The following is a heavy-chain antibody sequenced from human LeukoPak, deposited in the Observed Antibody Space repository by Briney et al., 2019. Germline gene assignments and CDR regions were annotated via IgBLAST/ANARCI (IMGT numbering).Heavy chain of an antibody. CDR1: GFTFSSYS. CDR3: ARGWGSFYYFDY. V-gene: IGHV3-21*04. Sequence: GGCRRLSCAASGFTFSSYSMNWVRQAPGKGLEWVSSISSSSSYIYYADSVKGRFTISRDNAKNSLYLQMNSLRAEDTAVYYCARGWGSFYYFDYWGQGALVTVSS. J-gene: IGHJ4*02. D-gene: IGHD7-27*01. CDR2: ISSSSSYI.